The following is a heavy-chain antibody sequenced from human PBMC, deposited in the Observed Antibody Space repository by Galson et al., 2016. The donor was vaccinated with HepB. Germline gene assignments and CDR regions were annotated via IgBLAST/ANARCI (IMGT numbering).Heavy chain of an antibody. CDR2: ISYNGNT. D-gene: IGHD3-10*01. Sequence: ETLSLTCTVSGGSISSGDYYWSWIRQPPGKGLEWIGYISYNGNTNYNPSLKSRVTISIDTSEKQYYLKVNSVTAADTAVYYCARGFWFGESDELWGQGSLVTVSS. CDR3: ARGFWFGESDEL. V-gene: IGHV4-61*08. CDR1: GGSISSGDYY. J-gene: IGHJ4*02.